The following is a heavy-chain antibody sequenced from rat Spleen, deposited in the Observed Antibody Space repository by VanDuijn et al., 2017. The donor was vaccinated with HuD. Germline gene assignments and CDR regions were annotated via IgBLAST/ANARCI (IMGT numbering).Heavy chain of an antibody. J-gene: IGHJ2*01. CDR1: GYSITSGY. V-gene: IGHV3-1*01. CDR3: ARAGYTGDDYFDY. CDR2: ISYGDST. D-gene: IGHD1-4*01. Sequence: EVQLQESGPGLVKPSQSLSLTCSVTGYSITSGYGWNWIRKIPGYKMEWMGFISYGDSTTYNPSLKSRISITRDTSKNQFFLQLNSVTTEDTATYYCARAGYTGDDYFDYWGQGDMVTVSS.